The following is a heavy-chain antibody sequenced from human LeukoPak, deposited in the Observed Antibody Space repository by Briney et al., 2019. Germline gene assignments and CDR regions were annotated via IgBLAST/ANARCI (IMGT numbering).Heavy chain of an antibody. CDR1: GFTFSTYS. V-gene: IGHV3-21*01. J-gene: IGHJ6*02. Sequence: GGSLRLSCAVSGFTFSTYSMNWVRQAPGKGLEWVSSISSSSSYIHYADSVKGRFTISRDNAKNSLYLQMNSPRADDTAVYYCARAPPYCGGDCRSYYYYGMDVWGQGTTVTVSS. D-gene: IGHD2-21*02. CDR3: ARAPPYCGGDCRSYYYYGMDV. CDR2: ISSSSSYI.